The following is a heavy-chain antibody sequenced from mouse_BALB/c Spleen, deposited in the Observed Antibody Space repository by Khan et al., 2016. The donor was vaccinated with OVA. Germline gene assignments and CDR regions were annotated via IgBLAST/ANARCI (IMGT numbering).Heavy chain of an antibody. CDR2: IHYTGTT. V-gene: IGHV3-1*02. CDR3: ARWMGYYAMDY. Sequence: VQLQQSGPDLVKPSQSLSLTCTVTGYSITSGYSWHWIRQFPGNKLEWMGYIHYTGTTNYNPSLKSRISFTRDTSKNQFFLQLKSVNTADTATYYCARWMGYYAMDYWGQGTSVTVSS. D-gene: IGHD2-3*01. CDR1: GYSITSGYS. J-gene: IGHJ4*01.